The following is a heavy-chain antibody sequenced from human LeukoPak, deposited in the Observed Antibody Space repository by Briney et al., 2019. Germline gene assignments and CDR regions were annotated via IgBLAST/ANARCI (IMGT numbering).Heavy chain of an antibody. CDR2: ISAYNGNA. CDR3: ASAGFYPLTAPTHIDY. CDR1: GYTFSSYA. V-gene: IGHV1-18*01. D-gene: IGHD1-7*01. Sequence: ASVRVSCKASGYTFSSYAITWVRQVPGQGLQWMGWISAYNGNAKSAQNVQGRVTMTTDTATSTAYLDLRSLTSDHTAVYYCASAGFYPLTAPTHIDYWGQGTLVTVSS. J-gene: IGHJ4*02.